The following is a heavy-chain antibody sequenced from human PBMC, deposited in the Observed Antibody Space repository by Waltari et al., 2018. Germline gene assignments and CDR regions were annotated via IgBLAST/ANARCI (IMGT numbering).Heavy chain of an antibody. CDR1: GGSISSGGYY. V-gene: IGHV4-31*03. Sequence: QVQLQESGPGLVKPSQTLSLTCTVSGGSISSGGYYWSWIRQHPGKGLEWIGYIYHSGRTYYNPSLKSRVTISVDRSKNQFSLKLGSVTAADTAVYYCARGDYDILTGYFPFDYWGQGTLVTVSS. CDR2: IYHSGRT. CDR3: ARGDYDILTGYFPFDY. J-gene: IGHJ4*02. D-gene: IGHD3-9*01.